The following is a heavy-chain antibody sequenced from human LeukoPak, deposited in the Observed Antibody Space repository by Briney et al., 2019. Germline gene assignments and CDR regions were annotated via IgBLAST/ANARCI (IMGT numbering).Heavy chain of an antibody. CDR2: MSYETSNK. J-gene: IGHJ4*02. Sequence: GGSLRLSCEASGFSITDYGMHWVRQVPGKGLEWVAVMSYETSNKYYSDSVKGRFVISRDISKNTLFLQMNSLRPEDTAVYYCARYDYGDYWVDYWGQGTLVTVSS. CDR1: GFSITDYG. D-gene: IGHD4-17*01. V-gene: IGHV3-30*03. CDR3: ARYDYGDYWVDY.